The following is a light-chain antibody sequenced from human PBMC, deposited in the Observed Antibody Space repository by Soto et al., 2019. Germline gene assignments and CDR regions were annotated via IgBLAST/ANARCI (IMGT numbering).Light chain of an antibody. CDR3: QQSYSTPPT. CDR2: AAS. V-gene: IGKV1-39*01. Sequence: DIQMTQSPSSLSASVGDRVTITCRASQSISSYLDWYQQKPGKAPKLLISAASSLQSGVPSRFSGRGSGTDFTLTISSLQPEDFATYYCQQSYSTPPTFGGGTKVEIK. CDR1: QSISSY. J-gene: IGKJ4*01.